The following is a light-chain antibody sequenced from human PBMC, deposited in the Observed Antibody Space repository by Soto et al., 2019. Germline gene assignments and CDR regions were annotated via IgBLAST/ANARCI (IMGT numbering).Light chain of an antibody. CDR1: SSDLGVYNY. CDR3: SSYTTSSTPVV. CDR2: EVT. Sequence: QSALTQPASVSGSPGQSITISCTGTSSDLGVYNYVSWYQQHPGKAPKLIIYEVTNRPSGVSNRFSGSKSGNTASLTISGLQAEEEADYYCSSYTTSSTPVVFGGGTKLTVL. V-gene: IGLV2-14*01. J-gene: IGLJ2*01.